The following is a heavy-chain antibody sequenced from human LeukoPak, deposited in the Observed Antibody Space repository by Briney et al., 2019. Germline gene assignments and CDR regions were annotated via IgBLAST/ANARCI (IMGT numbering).Heavy chain of an antibody. CDR1: GFSFNTYA. CDR3: ARVQYSGTYSDAFDM. V-gene: IGHV3-53*01. CDR2: IYTGDTP. J-gene: IGHJ3*02. Sequence: GGSLRLSCATSGFSFNTYAMSWVRQAPGKGLEWVSIIYTGDTPRYADSVKGRFTISRDNSKNTLYLQMNNLRAEDTATYYCARVQYSGTYSDAFDMWGQGTVVHVSS. D-gene: IGHD1-26*01.